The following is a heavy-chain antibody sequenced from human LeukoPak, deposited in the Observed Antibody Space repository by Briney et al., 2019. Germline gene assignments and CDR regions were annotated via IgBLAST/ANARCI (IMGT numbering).Heavy chain of an antibody. CDR1: GGSISSYY. J-gene: IGHJ3*02. CDR3: AREFGVETSCAFDI. V-gene: IGHV4-4*07. CDR2: IYTSGST. Sequence: SETLSLTCTVSGGSISSYYWSWIRQPAGKGLEWIGRIYTSGSTNYNPSLKSRVTISVDTSKNQFSLKLSSVTAADTAVYYCAREFGVETSCAFDIWGQGTMVTVSS. D-gene: IGHD1-1*01.